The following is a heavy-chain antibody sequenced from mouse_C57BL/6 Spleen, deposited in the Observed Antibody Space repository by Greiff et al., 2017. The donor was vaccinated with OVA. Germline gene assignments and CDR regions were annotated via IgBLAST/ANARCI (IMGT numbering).Heavy chain of an antibody. CDR1: GFSLTSYG. V-gene: IGHV2-5*01. J-gene: IGHJ4*01. D-gene: IGHD2-4*01. Sequence: QVQLKESGPGLVQPSQSLSITCTVSGFSLTSYGVHWVRQSPGKGLEWLGVIWRGGSTDYNAAFMSRLSITKDNSKSQVFFKMNSLQADDTAIYYCAIIYYDHDDAMDYWGQGTSVTVSS. CDR3: AIIYYDHDDAMDY. CDR2: IWRGGST.